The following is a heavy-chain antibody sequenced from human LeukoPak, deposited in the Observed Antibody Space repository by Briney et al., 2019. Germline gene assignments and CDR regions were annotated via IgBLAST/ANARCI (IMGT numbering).Heavy chain of an antibody. J-gene: IGHJ6*02. Sequence: GGSLRLSCAASGFTFSNAWMSWVRQAPGKGLEWVSYISSSGTTIYYADSVKGRFTISRDNAKNSLYLQMNSLRAEDTAVYYCARDLGCSSTSCYNPYYYYGMDVWGQGTTVTVSS. CDR2: ISSSGTTI. CDR3: ARDLGCSSTSCYNPYYYYGMDV. D-gene: IGHD2-2*02. V-gene: IGHV3-11*01. CDR1: GFTFSNAW.